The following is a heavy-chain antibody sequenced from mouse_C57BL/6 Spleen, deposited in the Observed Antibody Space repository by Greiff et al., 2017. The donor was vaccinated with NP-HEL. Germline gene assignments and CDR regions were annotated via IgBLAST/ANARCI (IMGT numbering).Heavy chain of an antibody. CDR3: AKNWDSFFAY. D-gene: IGHD4-1*01. CDR1: GFTFSDYG. V-gene: IGHV5-17*01. Sequence: DVMLVESGGGLVKPGGSLKLSCAASGFTFSDYGMHWVRQAPEKGLEWVAYISSGSSTIYYADTVKGRFTISRDNAKNTLFLQMTSLRSEDTAMYYCAKNWDSFFAYWGQGTLVTVSA. J-gene: IGHJ3*01. CDR2: ISSGSSTI.